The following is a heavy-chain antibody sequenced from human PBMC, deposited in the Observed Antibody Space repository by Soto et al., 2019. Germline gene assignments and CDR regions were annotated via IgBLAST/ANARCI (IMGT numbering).Heavy chain of an antibody. CDR2: IYGGGSS. Sequence: EVQLVESGGGLIQPGGSLRLSCAASGSTGSGNYMHWVRQAPGKGLEWVSVIYGGGSSYYADSVKGRFTVSRDDSKNTLYLQMNSPRAEDTAVYFCTRGGKLTPGDSWGRGTLVTVSS. CDR3: TRGGKLTPGDS. J-gene: IGHJ4*02. CDR1: GSTGSGNY. V-gene: IGHV3-53*01. D-gene: IGHD4-17*01.